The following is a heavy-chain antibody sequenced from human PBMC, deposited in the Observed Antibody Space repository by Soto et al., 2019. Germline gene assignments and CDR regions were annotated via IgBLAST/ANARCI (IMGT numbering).Heavy chain of an antibody. CDR1: GYTLTGYY. CDR2: IDPNSGGT. CDR3: ARGLVRGVISPYDY. Sequence: SVKVSCKASGYTLTGYYMHWVRQDLGQGLEWMGWIDPNSGGTNYAQKFQGWVTMTRDTSISTAYMELSRLRSDDTAVYYCARGLVRGVISPYDYWGQGTLVTVSS. J-gene: IGHJ4*01. D-gene: IGHD3-10*01. V-gene: IGHV1-2*04.